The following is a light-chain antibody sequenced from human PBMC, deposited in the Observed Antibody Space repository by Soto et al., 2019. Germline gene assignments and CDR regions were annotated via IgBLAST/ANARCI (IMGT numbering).Light chain of an antibody. Sequence: DIQMTQSPSTLSASVGDRVTITCRASQSINSWLAWYQQKPGKAPELLIYKASSLQSGVPSRFSGSGSGTEFNITISSLQPDDLATYYCQQYNSYWTFGQGTKVEIK. CDR1: QSINSW. J-gene: IGKJ1*01. CDR3: QQYNSYWT. CDR2: KAS. V-gene: IGKV1-5*03.